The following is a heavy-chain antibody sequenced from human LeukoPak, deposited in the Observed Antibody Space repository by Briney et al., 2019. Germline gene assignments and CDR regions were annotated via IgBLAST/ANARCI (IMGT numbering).Heavy chain of an antibody. D-gene: IGHD2-2*03. CDR3: ARRKLGIVVVPAAIWFDP. CDR1: GYSISSGYY. CDR2: IYHSGST. V-gene: IGHV4-38-2*01. Sequence: KTSETLSLTCAVSGYSISSGYYWGWIRPPSGKGLEWIGSIYHSGSTYYNPSLKSRVTISVDTSKNQFSLKLSSVTAADTAVYYCARRKLGIVVVPAAIWFDPWGQGTLVTVSS. J-gene: IGHJ5*02.